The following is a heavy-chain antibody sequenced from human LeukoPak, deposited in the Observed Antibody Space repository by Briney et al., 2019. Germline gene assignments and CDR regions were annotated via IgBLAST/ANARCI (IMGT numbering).Heavy chain of an antibody. Sequence: ASVKVSCKASGYTFTGYYMHLVRQAPGQGLEGMGWFNHNSGGTNYAQKFQGRVTMTRDTSISTAYMELSRLRSDDTAVYYCARGIWFGELLYGDNWFDPWGQGTLVTVSS. CDR2: FNHNSGGT. CDR1: GYTFTGYY. J-gene: IGHJ5*02. CDR3: ARGIWFGELLYGDNWFDP. V-gene: IGHV1-2*02. D-gene: IGHD3-10*01.